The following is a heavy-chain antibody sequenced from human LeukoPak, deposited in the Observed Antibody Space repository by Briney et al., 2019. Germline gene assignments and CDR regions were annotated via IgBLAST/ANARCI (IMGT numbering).Heavy chain of an antibody. CDR1: GYTFTDYY. J-gene: IGHJ4*02. D-gene: IGHD3-10*01. Sequence: ASVKVSCKASGYTFTDYYVHWMRQAPGQGLEWMGWINPKNGGPNFAQKFQGRVTMTRDTSISTAYMELTSLKSDDTAVYYCARLGPVIRGESDSWGQGTLVTVSS. CDR2: INPKNGGP. CDR3: ARLGPVIRGESDS. V-gene: IGHV1-2*02.